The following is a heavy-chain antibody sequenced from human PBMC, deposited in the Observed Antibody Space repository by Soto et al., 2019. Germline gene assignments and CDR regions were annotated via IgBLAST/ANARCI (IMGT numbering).Heavy chain of an antibody. D-gene: IGHD4-17*01. Sequence: SETLSLTCAVSGGSISSSNWWNWVRQPPGRGLEWIGQIYHSGSTNYNPSLNSRVTISVDKSKNQFSLKLSSVTAADTAVYYCARNYGDYVDYWGQGTLVTVSS. CDR2: IYHSGST. CDR1: GGSISSSNW. CDR3: ARNYGDYVDY. J-gene: IGHJ4*02. V-gene: IGHV4-4*02.